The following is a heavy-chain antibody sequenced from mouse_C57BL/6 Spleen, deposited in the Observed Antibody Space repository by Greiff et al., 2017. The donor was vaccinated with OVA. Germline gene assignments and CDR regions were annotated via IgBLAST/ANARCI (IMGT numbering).Heavy chain of an antibody. CDR1: EYEFPSHV. CDR3: ARHRSNFWYFDV. V-gene: IGHV5-2*01. Sequence: EVKVVESGGGLVQPGASLKPSCESNEYEFPSHVMSWVRKTPEKRLELVAAINSDGGSTYYPDTMERRFIISRDNTKKTLYMQMSSLRSEDTALYYCARHRSNFWYFDVWGTGTTVTVSS. J-gene: IGHJ1*03. CDR2: INSDGGST. D-gene: IGHD2-5*01.